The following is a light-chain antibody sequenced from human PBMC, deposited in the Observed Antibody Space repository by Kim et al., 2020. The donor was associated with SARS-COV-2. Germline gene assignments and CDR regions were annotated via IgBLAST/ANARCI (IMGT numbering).Light chain of an antibody. CDR3: QQSYITPFT. CDR1: RSISRH. V-gene: IGKV1-39*01. J-gene: IGKJ3*01. Sequence: ASVGERVTITRRTTRSISRHLNWYQQKPGRATKLLIAAASTLQGGVPSRFSGSGSETDFTLTISSLQPEDFATYFCQQSYITPFTFGPGTKVDIK. CDR2: AAS.